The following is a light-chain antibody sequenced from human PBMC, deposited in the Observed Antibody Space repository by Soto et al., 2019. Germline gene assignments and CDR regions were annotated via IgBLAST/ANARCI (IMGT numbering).Light chain of an antibody. V-gene: IGLV1-44*01. CDR2: SND. Sequence: QSVLTQPPSASGTPGQRVTISCSGSSSNIGSNTVNWYQHLPGAAPKLLIQSNDQRPSGVPDRFSGSQSGTSASLAISGLQSEDEADYYCAVWDDRVNGYVFGTGTKLTVL. J-gene: IGLJ1*01. CDR3: AVWDDRVNGYV. CDR1: SSNIGSNT.